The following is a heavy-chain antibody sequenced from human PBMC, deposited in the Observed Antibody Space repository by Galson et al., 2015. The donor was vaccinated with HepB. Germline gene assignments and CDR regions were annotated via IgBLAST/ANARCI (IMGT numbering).Heavy chain of an antibody. CDR1: GFIFSNYG. D-gene: IGHD3-22*01. V-gene: IGHV3-30*03. CDR3: ATAGGPWDYYDNSGHLGLWY. Sequence: SLRLSCAASGFIFSNYGMHWVRQAPGKGLEWVAIISYDGSNKYYADSVKGRFTISRDNSKNTLYLQMNSLRAEDTAVYYCATAGGPWDYYDNSGHLGLWYWGQGTLVTVSS. CDR2: ISYDGSNK. J-gene: IGHJ4*02.